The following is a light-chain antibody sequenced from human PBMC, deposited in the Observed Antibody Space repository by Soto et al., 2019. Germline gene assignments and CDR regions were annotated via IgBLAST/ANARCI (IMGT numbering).Light chain of an antibody. J-gene: IGKJ2*01. Sequence: IVLTQSPGTLSLSPGERVTVSCRASQSVDSRTVTWYQQKPGQAPRVLIYGGSSRPAGIPDRFSGSGSGTEFIFSITRLEPEDSAVYYCQQYGGSPWGYTFGQGTKLEIK. CDR1: QSVDSRT. V-gene: IGKV3-20*01. CDR3: QQYGGSPWGYT. CDR2: GGS.